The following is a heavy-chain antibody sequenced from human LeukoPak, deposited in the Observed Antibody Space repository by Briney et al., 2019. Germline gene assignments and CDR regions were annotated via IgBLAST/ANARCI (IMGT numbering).Heavy chain of an antibody. Sequence: SETLSLTCAVYGGSFSGYYWSWIRQPPGKGLEWIGEINHSGSTNYNPSLKSRVTISVDTSKNQFSLKLCSVTAADTAVYYCAAYSSSWYGVDYWGQGTLVTVSS. CDR3: AAYSSSWYGVDY. V-gene: IGHV4-34*01. D-gene: IGHD6-13*01. CDR2: INHSGST. CDR1: GGSFSGYY. J-gene: IGHJ4*02.